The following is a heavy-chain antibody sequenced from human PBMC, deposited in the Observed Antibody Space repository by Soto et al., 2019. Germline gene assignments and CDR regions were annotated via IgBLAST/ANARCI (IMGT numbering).Heavy chain of an antibody. CDR1: GFTFSSYA. D-gene: IGHD3-3*01. Sequence: EVQLLESGGGLVQPGGSLRLSCAASGFTFSSYAMSWVRQAPGKGLEWVSAISGSGGSTYYADSVKGRFTISRDNAKKTLYLQMNSCRAEDTAVYYCAKDRPYYDFWSGYYPDYWGQGGLVTVSS. J-gene: IGHJ4*02. CDR2: ISGSGGST. V-gene: IGHV3-23*01. CDR3: AKDRPYYDFWSGYYPDY.